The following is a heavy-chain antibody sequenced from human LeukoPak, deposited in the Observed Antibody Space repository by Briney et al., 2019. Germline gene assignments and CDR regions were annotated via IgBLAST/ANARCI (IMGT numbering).Heavy chain of an antibody. D-gene: IGHD1-26*01. CDR1: GFTFSSYG. J-gene: IGHJ4*02. CDR2: IWYDGSNK. V-gene: IGHV3-33*01. CDR3: ARGAIYSGSFSFDC. Sequence: PGGSLRLSCAASGFTFSSYGMHWVRQAPGKGLEWVAVIWYDGSNKYYADSVKGRFTISRDNSKNTLYLQMNSLRAEDTAVYYCARGAIYSGSFSFDCWGQGTLVTVSS.